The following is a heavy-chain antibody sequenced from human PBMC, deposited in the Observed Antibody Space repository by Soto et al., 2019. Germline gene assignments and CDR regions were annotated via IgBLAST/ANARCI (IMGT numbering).Heavy chain of an antibody. CDR2: IYRSGVT. CDR3: ARLVGVAISP. V-gene: IGHV4-30-2*01. Sequence: LSLTCSFSGDSSSTSTYSWSWIRQPPGKALEWVGFIYRSGVTSYNPSLKSRVTIALDTSKSLVSLRLNSVTAADTAMYYCARLVGVAISPWGQGTLVTVSS. D-gene: IGHD2-21*01. CDR1: GDSSSTSTYS. J-gene: IGHJ4*02.